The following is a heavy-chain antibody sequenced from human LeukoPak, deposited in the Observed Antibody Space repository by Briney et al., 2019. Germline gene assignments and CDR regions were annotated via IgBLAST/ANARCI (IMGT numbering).Heavy chain of an antibody. CDR1: GFTVSSNY. Sequence: GGSLRLSCAASGFTVSSNYMSWVHQAPGKGLEWVSVIYSGGSTYYADSVKGRFTISRDNSKNTLYLQMNSLRAEDTAVYYCASLGYCSSTSCYDYYYYGMDVWGQGTTVTVSS. CDR2: IYSGGST. J-gene: IGHJ6*02. V-gene: IGHV3-66*01. D-gene: IGHD2-2*01. CDR3: ASLGYCSSTSCYDYYYYGMDV.